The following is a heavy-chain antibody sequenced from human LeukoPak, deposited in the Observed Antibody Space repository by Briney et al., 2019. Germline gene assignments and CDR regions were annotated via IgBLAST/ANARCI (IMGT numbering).Heavy chain of an antibody. J-gene: IGHJ5*02. CDR2: ISGSGDST. V-gene: IGHV3-23*01. D-gene: IGHD2-15*01. Sequence: GGSLTLSCTASGFTFSSYAMSWVRQAPGKGLEWVSDISGSGDSTYYADPVKARFPISRDNSKNTLYLQMHSLRAEDTAVYYCAKQLGSRSDGTCFCPSWGQGTLVTVSS. CDR1: GFTFSSYA. CDR3: AKQLGSRSDGTCFCPS.